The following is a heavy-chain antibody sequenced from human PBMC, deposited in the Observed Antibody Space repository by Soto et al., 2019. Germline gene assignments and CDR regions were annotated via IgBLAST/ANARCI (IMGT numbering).Heavy chain of an antibody. D-gene: IGHD1-26*01. CDR3: ARAILGDAFDI. V-gene: IGHV3-53*01. Sequence: EVQLVESGGGLIQPGGSLRLSCAASGFTVSSNYMSWVRQAPGKGLEWVSVIYSGGSTYYADSVKGRFTISRDNSKNTLNLQRKSLRAEDTAVYYCARAILGDAFDIWGQGTMVTVSS. J-gene: IGHJ3*02. CDR2: IYSGGST. CDR1: GFTVSSNY.